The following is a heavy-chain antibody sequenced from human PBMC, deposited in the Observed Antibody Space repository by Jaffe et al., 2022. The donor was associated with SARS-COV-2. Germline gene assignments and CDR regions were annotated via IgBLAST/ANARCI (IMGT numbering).Heavy chain of an antibody. V-gene: IGHV3-48*01. J-gene: IGHJ4*02. CDR3: ARGADILTGFYRGGFDY. CDR1: GFTFSSYG. Sequence: EVQLVESGGGLVQPGGSLRLSCAASGFTFSSYGMHWVRQTPGGGPDWISYISSSSGTIYYADSVKGRFTISRNNAKNSLYLQINSVRAEDTAVYYCARGADILTGFYRGGFDYWGQGILVSVSS. CDR2: ISSSSGTI. D-gene: IGHD3-9*01.